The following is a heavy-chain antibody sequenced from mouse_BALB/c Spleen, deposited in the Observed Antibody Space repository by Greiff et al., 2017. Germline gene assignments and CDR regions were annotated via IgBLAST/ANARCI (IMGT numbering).Heavy chain of an antibody. Sequence: EVQLVESGGGLVKPGGSLKLSCAASGFTFSSYTMSWVRQTPEKRLEWVATISSGGGNTYYPDSVKGRFTISRDNAKNNLYLQMSSLRSEDTALYYCARGGGPAMDYWGQGTSVTVSS. CDR2: ISSGGGNT. V-gene: IGHV5-9*03. CDR3: ARGGGPAMDY. D-gene: IGHD1-1*02. J-gene: IGHJ4*01. CDR1: GFTFSSYT.